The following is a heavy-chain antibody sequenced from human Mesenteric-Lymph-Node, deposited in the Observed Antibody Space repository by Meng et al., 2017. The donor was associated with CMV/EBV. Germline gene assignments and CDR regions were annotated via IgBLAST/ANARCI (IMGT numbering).Heavy chain of an antibody. V-gene: IGHV3-23*01. CDR1: GFTFSDCG. CDR3: TRLFWPLRQGGP. CDR2: ISGDSTAT. D-gene: IGHD2/OR15-2a*01. J-gene: IGHJ5*02. Sequence: GESLKISCAVSGFTFSDCGVHWVRQAPGKGLEWVSTISGDSTATHYADSVKGRFTISRDNSKDTLYLQMNSLRVEDTALYHCTRLFWPLRQGGPWGQGTQVTVSS.